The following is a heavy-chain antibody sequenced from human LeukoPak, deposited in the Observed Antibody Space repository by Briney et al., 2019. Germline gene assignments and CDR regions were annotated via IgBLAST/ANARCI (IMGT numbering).Heavy chain of an antibody. V-gene: IGHV3-23*01. J-gene: IGHJ4*02. D-gene: IGHD3-3*01. CDR2: ISGSGGST. CDR1: GFTFSSYA. CDR3: ATDFSNTVFWSGYLDY. Sequence: GGSLRLSCAASGFTFSSYAMSWVRQAPGKGLEWVSAISGSGGSTYYADSVKGRCTISRDNSKNTLYLQMNSLRAEDTAVYYCATDFSNTVFWSGYLDYWGQGTLVTVSS.